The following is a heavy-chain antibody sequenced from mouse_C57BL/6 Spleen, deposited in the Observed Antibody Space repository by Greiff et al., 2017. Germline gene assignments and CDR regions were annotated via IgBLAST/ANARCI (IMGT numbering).Heavy chain of an antibody. V-gene: IGHV1-62-2*01. CDR3: ARHEDVGELWYFDV. Sequence: VQLQESGAELVKPGASVKLSCKASGYTFTEYTIHWVKQRPGQGLEWIGWFYPGSGSITYNEKFKVKATLTADKSSSTVYMELSRLTSEDSAVYFCARHEDVGELWYFDVWGTGTTVTVSS. D-gene: IGHD2-13*01. CDR2: FYPGSGSI. J-gene: IGHJ1*03. CDR1: GYTFTEYT.